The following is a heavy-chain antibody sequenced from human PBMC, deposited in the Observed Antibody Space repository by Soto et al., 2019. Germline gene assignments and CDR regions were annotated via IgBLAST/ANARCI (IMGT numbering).Heavy chain of an antibody. CDR3: ARANNRDCSGGSCIDY. CDR2: INSDGSST. CDR1: AFTFSSYW. Sequence: GSLRLSCAASAFTFSSYWMYWVRQAPGKGLVWVSRINSDGSSTSYADSVKGRFTISRDNAKNTLYLQMNSLRAEDTAVYFCARANNRDCSGGSCIDYWGQGTLVTVSS. D-gene: IGHD2-15*01. J-gene: IGHJ4*02. V-gene: IGHV3-74*01.